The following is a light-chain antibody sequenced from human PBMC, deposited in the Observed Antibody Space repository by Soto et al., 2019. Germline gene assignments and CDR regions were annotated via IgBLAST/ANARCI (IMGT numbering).Light chain of an antibody. CDR1: QSVSSSY. CDR3: QPYNSYSWT. CDR2: GAS. V-gene: IGKV3-20*01. Sequence: EIVLTLSPGTLALSPGERATLSCRASQSVSSSYLAWYQQKPGQAPRLLIYGASSRATGIPDRFSGSGSGTDFTLTISRLEPEDFATYYCQPYNSYSWTFGQGTQVDIK. J-gene: IGKJ1*01.